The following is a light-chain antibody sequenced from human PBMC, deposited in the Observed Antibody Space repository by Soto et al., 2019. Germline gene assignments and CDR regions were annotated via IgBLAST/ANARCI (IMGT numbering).Light chain of an antibody. CDR3: AAWDDSLSWV. CDR1: SSNIGSNT. J-gene: IGLJ3*02. Sequence: QSVLTQPPSASGTPGQRVTISCSGSSSNIGSNTVNWYQQLPGTAPKHLIFSNNQRPSGVPDRFSGPKSGTSASLAISGLQPEDGADYYCAAWDDSLSWVFGGGTKLTVL. CDR2: SNN. V-gene: IGLV1-44*01.